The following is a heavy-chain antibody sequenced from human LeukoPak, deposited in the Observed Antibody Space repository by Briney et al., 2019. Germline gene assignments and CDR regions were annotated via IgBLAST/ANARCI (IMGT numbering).Heavy chain of an antibody. CDR3: ARDNIVGANPPYYFDY. D-gene: IGHD1-26*01. V-gene: IGHV3-11*01. CDR1: GFTFSDYY. Sequence: PGGSLRLSCAASGFTFSDYYMSWIRQAPGNGLEWVSYISSSGSTIYYADSVKGRFTISRDNAKNSLYLQMNSLRAEDTAVYYRARDNIVGANPPYYFDYWGQGTLVTVSS. J-gene: IGHJ4*02. CDR2: ISSSGSTI.